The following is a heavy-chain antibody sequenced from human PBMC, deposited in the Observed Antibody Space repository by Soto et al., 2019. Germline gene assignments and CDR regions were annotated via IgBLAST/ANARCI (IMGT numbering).Heavy chain of an antibody. V-gene: IGHV4-39*01. CDR2: IYYSGST. CDR3: ASSNPRLKYYYYGMDV. CDR1: GGSISSSSYY. D-gene: IGHD2-21*01. Sequence: SETLSLTCTVSGGSISSSSYYWGWIRQPPGKGLEWIGSIYYSGSTYYNPSLKSRVTISVDTSKNQFSLKLSSVTAADTAVYYCASSNPRLKYYYYGMDVWGQGTTVTV. J-gene: IGHJ6*02.